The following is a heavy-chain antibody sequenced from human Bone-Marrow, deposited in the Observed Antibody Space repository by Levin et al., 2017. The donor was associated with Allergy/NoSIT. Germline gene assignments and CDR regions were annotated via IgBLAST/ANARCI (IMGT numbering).Heavy chain of an antibody. J-gene: IGHJ6*02. CDR2: INPNSGGT. CDR3: ARELNYYGSGSYAPDAYYYDGMDV. CDR1: GYTFTGYY. Sequence: ASVKVSCKASGYTFTGYYMHWVRQAPGQGLEWMGWINPNSGGTNYAQKFQGRVTMTRDTSISTAYMELSRLRSDDTAVYYCARELNYYGSGSYAPDAYYYDGMDVWGQGTTVTVSS. V-gene: IGHV1-2*02. D-gene: IGHD3-10*01.